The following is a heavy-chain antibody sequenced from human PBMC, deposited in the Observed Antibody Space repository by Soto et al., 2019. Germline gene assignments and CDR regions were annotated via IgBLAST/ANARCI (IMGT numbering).Heavy chain of an antibody. Sequence: QVPLMQSGAEVKKPGSSVKVSCKASGGNFSTSAISWVRQAPGEGLEWVGGIMPVFATPDYAQKFQGRVTISADESTTTAYLELTSLTTDDTAVYYCARDKDRQQLGGNYYYILDVWGQGTAITVSS. V-gene: IGHV1-69*12. D-gene: IGHD3-3*02. CDR1: GGNFSTSA. CDR2: IMPVFATP. CDR3: ARDKDRQQLGGNYYYILDV. J-gene: IGHJ6*02.